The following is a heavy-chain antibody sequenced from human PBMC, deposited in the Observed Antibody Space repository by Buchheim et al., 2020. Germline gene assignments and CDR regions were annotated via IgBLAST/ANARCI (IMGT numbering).Heavy chain of an antibody. CDR2: IYTSGST. Sequence: QVQLQESGPGLVKPSQTLSLTCTVSGGSISRGDYYWNWVRQPPGKGLEWIGYIYTSGSTYYNPSLKSRVIISIDTSKNQFFLKLDSVTAADTAVYYCARDRGFGSGSPFYYYGMDVWGQGT. CDR3: ARDRGFGSGSPFYYYGMDV. V-gene: IGHV4-30-4*01. J-gene: IGHJ6*02. CDR1: GGSISRGDYY. D-gene: IGHD3-10*01.